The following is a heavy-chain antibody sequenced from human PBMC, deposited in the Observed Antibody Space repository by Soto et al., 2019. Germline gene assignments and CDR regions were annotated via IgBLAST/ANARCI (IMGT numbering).Heavy chain of an antibody. Sequence: GGSLRLSCAASGFTFSSYAMSWVRQAPGKGLEWVSAISGSGGSTYYADSVKGRFTISRDNSKNTLYLQMNSLRAEDTAVYYCAKDGSWYCSSTSCYQRYWGQGTLVTVSS. J-gene: IGHJ4*02. D-gene: IGHD2-2*01. CDR1: GFTFSSYA. CDR3: AKDGSWYCSSTSCYQRY. CDR2: ISGSGGST. V-gene: IGHV3-23*01.